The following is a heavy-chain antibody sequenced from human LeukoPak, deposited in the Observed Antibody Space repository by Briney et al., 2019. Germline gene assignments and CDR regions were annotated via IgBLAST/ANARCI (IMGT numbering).Heavy chain of an antibody. D-gene: IGHD2-2*01. CDR2: IIPIFGTA. Sequence: SVKVSCKASGGTFNSYAISWVRQAPGQGLEWMGGIIPIFGTANCAQKFQGRVTITADESTSTAYMELSSLRSEDTAVYYCARARDRVPAAEFDYWGQGTLVTVSS. CDR3: ARARDRVPAAEFDY. J-gene: IGHJ4*02. CDR1: GGTFNSYA. V-gene: IGHV1-69*13.